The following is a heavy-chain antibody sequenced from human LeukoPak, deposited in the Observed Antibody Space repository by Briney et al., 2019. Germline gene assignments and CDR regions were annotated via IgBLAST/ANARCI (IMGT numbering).Heavy chain of an antibody. D-gene: IGHD2-2*01. J-gene: IGHJ3*02. CDR1: GFTFDDYA. V-gene: IGHV3-9*01. CDR3: AKYTCSSTRCVFGAFDI. CDR2: ISWNSGSI. Sequence: SLRLSCAASGFTFDDYAMHWVRQAPGKGLEWVSGISWNSGSIGYADSVKGRFTISRDNAKNSLYLQMNSLRAEDTALYYCAKYTCSSTRCVFGAFDIWGQGTMVTVSS.